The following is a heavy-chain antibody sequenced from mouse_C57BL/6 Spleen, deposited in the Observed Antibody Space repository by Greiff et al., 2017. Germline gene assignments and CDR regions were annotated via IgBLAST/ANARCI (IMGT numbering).Heavy chain of an antibody. CDR3: ARHYYDYDGRRGFAD. D-gene: IGHD2-4*01. J-gene: IGHJ3*01. CDR1: GYTFTSYW. Sequence: QVQLQQPGAELVRPGSSVKLSCKASGYTFTSYWMDWVKQRPGQGLEWIGNIYPSDSETHYNQKFKDKATLTVDKSSSTAYMQLSSLTSEDSAVYYCARHYYDYDGRRGFADWGQGALVTVSA. V-gene: IGHV1-61*01. CDR2: IYPSDSET.